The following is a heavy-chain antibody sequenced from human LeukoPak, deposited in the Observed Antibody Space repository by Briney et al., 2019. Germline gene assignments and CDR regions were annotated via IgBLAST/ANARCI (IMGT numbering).Heavy chain of an antibody. CDR2: ISSSSSYI. D-gene: IGHD1-26*01. J-gene: IGHJ4*02. V-gene: IGHV3-21*01. CDR3: ARGYSGSYRGGY. Sequence: GGSLRLSCAASGFTFSSYSMNWVRQAPGKGLEWVSSISSSSSYIYYADSVKGRFTISRDNAKNLLYLQMNSLRAEDTAVYYCARGYSGSYRGGYWGQGTLVTVSS. CDR1: GFTFSSYS.